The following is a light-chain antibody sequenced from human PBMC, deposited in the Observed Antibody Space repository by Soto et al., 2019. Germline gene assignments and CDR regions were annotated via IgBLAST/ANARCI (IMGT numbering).Light chain of an antibody. CDR1: SSDVGGYTY. CDR3: TSYTSSRTPYV. V-gene: IGLV2-14*01. J-gene: IGLJ1*01. CDR2: EVS. Sequence: ALTQPASVSGSPGQSITISCTGTSSDVGGYTYVSWYQQRPGKAPELMIFEVSNRPSGVSNRFSGSKSGNTASLTISGLQAEDEADYYCTSYTSSRTPYVFGTGTKVTVL.